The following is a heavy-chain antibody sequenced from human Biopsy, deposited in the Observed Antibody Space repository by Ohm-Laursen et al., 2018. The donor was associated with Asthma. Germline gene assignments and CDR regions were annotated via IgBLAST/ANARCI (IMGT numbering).Heavy chain of an antibody. CDR2: IYHSGST. D-gene: IGHD5-24*01. J-gene: IGHJ4*02. Sequence: TLSLTCPVSGGSISSGSYSWSWIRQPPGKGLEWIGYIYHSGSTYYNPSLKSRVTISVDRSKNQFSLKLSSVTAADTAVYYCARVKDGYNFDYWGQGTLVTVSS. CDR1: GGSISSGSYS. V-gene: IGHV4-30-2*01. CDR3: ARVKDGYNFDY.